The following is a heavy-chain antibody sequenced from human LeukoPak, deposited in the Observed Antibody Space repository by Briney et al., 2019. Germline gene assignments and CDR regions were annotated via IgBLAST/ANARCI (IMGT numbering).Heavy chain of an antibody. J-gene: IGHJ6*02. Sequence: SETLSLTCAVSGGSFSGYYWSWIRQPPGKGLEWIGEINHSGSTNYNPSLKSRVTISVDTSKNQFSLKLSSVTAADTAVYYCARDRNDFWSGYSKYYYYGMDVWGQGTTVTVSS. CDR1: GGSFSGYY. CDR3: ARDRNDFWSGYSKYYYYGMDV. V-gene: IGHV4-34*01. D-gene: IGHD3-3*01. CDR2: INHSGST.